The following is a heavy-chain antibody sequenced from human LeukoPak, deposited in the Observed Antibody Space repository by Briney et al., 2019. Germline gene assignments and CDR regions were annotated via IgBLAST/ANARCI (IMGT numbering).Heavy chain of an antibody. J-gene: IGHJ3*02. CDR3: ARDNRPLVVITDAFDI. Sequence: GASVKVSCKAPGGTFCSYAISWVRQAPGQGLEWMGGIFAIFGTANYAQKFQGRVTITADESTSTAYMELSSLRSEDTAVYYCARDNRPLVVITDAFDIWGQGTMVTVSS. V-gene: IGHV1-69*13. CDR2: IFAIFGTA. CDR1: GGTFCSYA. D-gene: IGHD3-22*01.